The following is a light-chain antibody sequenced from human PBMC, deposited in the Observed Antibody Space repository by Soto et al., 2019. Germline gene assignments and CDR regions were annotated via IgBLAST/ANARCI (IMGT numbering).Light chain of an antibody. Sequence: QMTQSPSSLSVSVGDRVTITCRASQYSSDFLNWYQQKPGKAPVILIYAASTLQSGVPSRFTGSRSETNFTLIISSLQPEDFATYYCQQSYTTPRTFGGGTKVDIK. J-gene: IGKJ4*01. CDR2: AAS. CDR1: QYSSDF. V-gene: IGKV1-39*01. CDR3: QQSYTTPRT.